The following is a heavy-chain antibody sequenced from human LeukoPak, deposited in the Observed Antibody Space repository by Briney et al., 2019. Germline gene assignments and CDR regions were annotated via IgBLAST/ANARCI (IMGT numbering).Heavy chain of an antibody. D-gene: IGHD6-13*01. CDR3: ASRGSSSNDAFDI. CDR2: IIPIFGTA. CDR1: VGTFRIYT. J-gene: IGHJ3*02. V-gene: IGHV1-69*13. Sequence: VASVSVSCTPSVGTFRIYTIGCVRQAPGQGGEWMGGIIPIFGTANYPQKFQGTVTITAHEPTSTAYMELSSLRSQDTAVYYCASRGSSSNDAFDIWGQGTMVTVSS.